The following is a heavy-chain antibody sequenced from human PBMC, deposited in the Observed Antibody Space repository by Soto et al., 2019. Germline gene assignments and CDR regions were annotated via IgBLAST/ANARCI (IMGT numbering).Heavy chain of an antibody. CDR2: ISSSSSTI. Sequence: EVQLVESGGGLGQPGGSLSLSCAASGFTFNSYSMNWVRQAPGKGLEWVSYISSSSSTIYYADSVKGRFTSSRDNAKNSLYLQMNSLRDEDTAVYYCAIAGYYGSGILLWGQGTLGTVSS. D-gene: IGHD3-10*01. V-gene: IGHV3-48*02. J-gene: IGHJ4*02. CDR1: GFTFNSYS. CDR3: AIAGYYGSGILL.